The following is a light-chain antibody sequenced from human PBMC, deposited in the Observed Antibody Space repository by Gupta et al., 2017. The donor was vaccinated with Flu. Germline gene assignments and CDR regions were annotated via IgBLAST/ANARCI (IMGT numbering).Light chain of an antibody. CDR1: QSIGSY. V-gene: IGKV1-39*01. J-gene: IGKJ1*01. CDR3: QKSAKVGAT. CDR2: DAS. Sequence: DIQLTQSPSSLSASVGDRVTITCRTSQSIGSYLNWYQQKPGKAPKFLIDDASTLQRGVPSRRSGSGSGRACRRTIRSMKTEDWATYECQKSAKVGATLGQGTKVEV.